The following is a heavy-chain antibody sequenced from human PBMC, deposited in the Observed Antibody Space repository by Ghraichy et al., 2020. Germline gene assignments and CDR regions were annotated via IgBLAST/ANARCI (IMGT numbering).Heavy chain of an antibody. V-gene: IGHV4-61*03. Sequence: SETLSLTCTVSGGSVSSGSYYWNWIRQSPGKGLEWIGCIYYSGSTYYNPSLKSRVTISLDASKNHFSLKLNSVTAADTAVYYCARGLEWVVTWIDPWGQGTLVTVSS. D-gene: IGHD4-23*01. CDR3: ARGLEWVVTWIDP. J-gene: IGHJ5*02. CDR2: IYYSGST. CDR1: GGSVSSGSYY.